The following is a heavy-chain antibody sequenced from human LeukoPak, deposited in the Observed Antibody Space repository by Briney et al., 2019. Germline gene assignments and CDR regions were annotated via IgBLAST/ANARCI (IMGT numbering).Heavy chain of an antibody. CDR1: GFTFDDYA. CDR3: ARAQTAIVVVPAATFDY. CDR2: ISWNSGSI. Sequence: GGSLRLSCAASGFTFDDYAMHWVRQAPGKGLEWVSGISWNSGSIGYADSVKGRFTISRDNAKNSLYLQMNSLRAEDTALYYCARAQTAIVVVPAATFDYWGQGTLVTVSS. D-gene: IGHD2-2*01. V-gene: IGHV3-9*01. J-gene: IGHJ4*02.